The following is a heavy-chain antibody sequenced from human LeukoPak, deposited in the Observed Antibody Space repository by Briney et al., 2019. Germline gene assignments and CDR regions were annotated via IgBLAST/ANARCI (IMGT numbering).Heavy chain of an antibody. CDR3: AREVIGDAFDI. CDR2: IYTSGGT. V-gene: IGHV4-61*02. Sequence: SETLSLTCTVSGGSISSTSYYWSWIRQPAGKGLEWIGRIYTSGGTNYNPSLKSRVTISLDTSKNQFSLRLSSVTAADTAMYYCAREVIGDAFDIWGRGTMVTVSS. J-gene: IGHJ3*02. CDR1: GGSISSTSYY.